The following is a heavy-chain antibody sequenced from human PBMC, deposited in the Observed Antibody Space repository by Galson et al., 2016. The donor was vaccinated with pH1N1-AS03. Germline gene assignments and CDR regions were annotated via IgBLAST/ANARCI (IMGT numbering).Heavy chain of an antibody. V-gene: IGHV1-69*13. Sequence: SVKVSCKASGDTFSGYGITWVRQAPGQGLEWMGGIIPTYGTSNYAQKFQGRVTITADESTSTTYMDLRSLRSEDTAVYFCARRRLDPFRGASGWYFYFYGVDVWGHGTTVTVSS. D-gene: IGHD6-25*01. CDR1: GDTFSGYG. CDR2: IIPTYGTS. CDR3: ARRRLDPFRGASGWYFYFYGVDV. J-gene: IGHJ6*02.